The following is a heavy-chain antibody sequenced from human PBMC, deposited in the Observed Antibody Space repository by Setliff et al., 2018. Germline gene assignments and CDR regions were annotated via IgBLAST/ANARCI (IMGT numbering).Heavy chain of an antibody. D-gene: IGHD6-19*01. CDR2: INNDGSSG. CDR1: GFTFSSYW. Sequence: GGSLRLSCAASGFTFSSYWMHWVSQVPGKGLVWVSRINNDGSSGDYADSVKGRFTISRDNAKNTVYLQMNSLRAEDTAVYYCARPFGSGWYGDFDYWGQGTLVTVSS. CDR3: ARPFGSGWYGDFDY. J-gene: IGHJ4*02. V-gene: IGHV3-74*01.